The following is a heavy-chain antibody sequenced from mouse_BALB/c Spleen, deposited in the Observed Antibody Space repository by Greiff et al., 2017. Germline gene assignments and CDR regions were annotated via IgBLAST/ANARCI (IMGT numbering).Heavy chain of an antibody. V-gene: IGHV3-2*02. CDR3: AAWRWVLPGLLAY. Sequence: EVKLMESGPGLVKPSQSLSLTCTVPGYSITSDYAWHWIRQFPGNKLEWMGYISYSGSTSYNPSLKSRISITRDTSKNQFFLQLNSVTTEDTATYYCAAWRWVLPGLLAYWGQGTLVTVSA. J-gene: IGHJ3*01. D-gene: IGHD2-3*01. CDR1: GYSITSDYA. CDR2: ISYSGST.